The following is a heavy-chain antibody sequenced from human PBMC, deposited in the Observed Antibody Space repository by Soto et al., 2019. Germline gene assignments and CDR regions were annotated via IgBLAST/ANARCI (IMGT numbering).Heavy chain of an antibody. V-gene: IGHV4-34*01. D-gene: IGHD3-3*01. J-gene: IGHJ5*02. CDR3: ARGRFLEWLDP. CDR2: INHSGST. CDR1: GGSFSGYY. Sequence: SETLCLTCAVYGGSFSGYYWSWIRQPPGKGLEWIGEINHSGSTNYNPSLKSRVTISVDTSKNQFSLKLSSVTAADTAVYYCARGRFLEWLDPWGQGTLVTVSS.